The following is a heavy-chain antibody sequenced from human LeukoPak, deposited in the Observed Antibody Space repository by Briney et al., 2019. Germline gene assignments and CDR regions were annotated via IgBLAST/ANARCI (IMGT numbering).Heavy chain of an antibody. CDR1: GYTFSNYA. Sequence: VSVKVSCKASGYTFSNYAISWVRQAPGQGLEWMGWISTYNGGTKYAQKVQGRVTMTADTSTSTVYMELRSLRSDDTALYYCVRDGNSGWYSSFDCWGQGTLVSVSS. CDR2: ISTYNGGT. J-gene: IGHJ4*02. V-gene: IGHV1-18*01. D-gene: IGHD6-13*01. CDR3: VRDGNSGWYSSFDC.